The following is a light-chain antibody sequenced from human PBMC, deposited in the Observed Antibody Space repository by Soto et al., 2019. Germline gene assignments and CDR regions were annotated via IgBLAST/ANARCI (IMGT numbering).Light chain of an antibody. Sequence: QSVLTQPPSVSAAPGQTVTISCSGSSSNIGKNYVSWYQQFPGTAPKLLIYENDRRPSGIPDRFSGSKSGTSATLGITGLQAGDEADYYCGTWDSSLTTGVFGGGTKVTVL. CDR3: GTWDSSLTTGV. CDR2: END. CDR1: SSNIGKNY. V-gene: IGLV1-51*02. J-gene: IGLJ2*01.